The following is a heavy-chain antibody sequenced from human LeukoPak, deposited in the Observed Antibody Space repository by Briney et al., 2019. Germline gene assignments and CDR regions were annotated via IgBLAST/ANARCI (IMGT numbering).Heavy chain of an antibody. Sequence: GGSLRLSCAASGFTFSSYAMSWVRQAPGKGLEWVSSISSSSSYIYYADSVKGRFTISRDNAKNSLYLQMNSLRAEDTAVYYCARLIEDVLLWFGELSPLDYWGQGTLVTVSS. D-gene: IGHD3-10*01. CDR1: GFTFSSYA. CDR2: ISSSSSYI. CDR3: ARLIEDVLLWFGELSPLDY. V-gene: IGHV3-21*01. J-gene: IGHJ4*02.